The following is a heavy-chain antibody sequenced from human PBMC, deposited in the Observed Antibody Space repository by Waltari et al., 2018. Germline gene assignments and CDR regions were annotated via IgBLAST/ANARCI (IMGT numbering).Heavy chain of an antibody. V-gene: IGHV3-30-3*01. J-gene: IGHJ3*02. CDR1: GFTFSSYA. CDR3: ASLLSAFDI. Sequence: QVQLVESGGGVVQPGRSLRLSCAASGFTFSSYAMHWVRQAPGKGLEWVAVISYDGSNKYYADSVKGRFTISRDNSKNTLYLQMNSLRAEDTAVYYCASLLSAFDIWGQGTMVTVSS. D-gene: IGHD2-15*01. CDR2: ISYDGSNK.